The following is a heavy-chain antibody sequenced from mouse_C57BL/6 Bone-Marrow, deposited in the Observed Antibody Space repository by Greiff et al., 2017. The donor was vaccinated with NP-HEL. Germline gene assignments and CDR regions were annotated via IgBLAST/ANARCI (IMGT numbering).Heavy chain of an antibody. CDR3: ARQGYYDVRMDY. D-gene: IGHD1-1*01. Sequence: EVQLVESGGGLVQPGGSLKLSCAASGFTFSDYYMYWVRQTPEKRLEWVAYISNGGGSTYYPDTVKGRFTISRDNAKNTLYLQMSRLKSEDTAMYYCARQGYYDVRMDYWGQGTSVTVSS. V-gene: IGHV5-12*01. CDR2: ISNGGGST. CDR1: GFTFSDYY. J-gene: IGHJ4*01.